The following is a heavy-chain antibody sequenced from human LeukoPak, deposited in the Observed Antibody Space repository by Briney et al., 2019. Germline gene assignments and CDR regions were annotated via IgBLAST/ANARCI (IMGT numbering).Heavy chain of an antibody. V-gene: IGHV1-2*02. CDR3: ARVGYYYDSSGYYAP. CDR2: INPNSGGT. D-gene: IGHD3-22*01. J-gene: IGHJ5*02. Sequence: ASVKVSCKASGYTFTSYGISWVRQAPGQGLEWMGWINPNSGGTNYAQKFQGRVTMTRDTSISTAYMELSRLRSDDTAVYYCARVGYYYDSSGYYAPWGQGTLVTVSS. CDR1: GYTFTSYG.